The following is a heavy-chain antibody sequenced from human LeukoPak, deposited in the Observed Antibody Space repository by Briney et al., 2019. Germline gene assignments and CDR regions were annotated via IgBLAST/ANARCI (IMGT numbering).Heavy chain of an antibody. V-gene: IGHV4-39*01. Sequence: SETLSLTCTVSGGSISSSYYYWGWIRQPPGKGLEWIGSIYYSGSTYYNPSLKSRVTISVDTSKNQFSLKLSSVTAADTAVYYCARFLWFGEDNWFDPWGQGTLVTVSS. J-gene: IGHJ5*02. CDR2: IYYSGST. D-gene: IGHD3-10*01. CDR1: GGSISSSYYY. CDR3: ARFLWFGEDNWFDP.